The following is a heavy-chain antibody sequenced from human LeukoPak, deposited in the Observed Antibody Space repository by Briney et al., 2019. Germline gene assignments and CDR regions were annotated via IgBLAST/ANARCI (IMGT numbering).Heavy chain of an antibody. V-gene: IGHV3-23*01. Sequence: ETLSLTCTVSGGSISTYYWSWIRQSPGKGLEWVSVISDSGGRTYYADSVKGRFTISGDNSKNTLFLQMNSLTADDTAVYYCAKASGYSYGYPFDYWGQGTLVTVSS. CDR2: ISDSGGRT. D-gene: IGHD5-18*01. CDR3: AKASGYSYGYPFDY. CDR1: GGSISTYY. J-gene: IGHJ4*02.